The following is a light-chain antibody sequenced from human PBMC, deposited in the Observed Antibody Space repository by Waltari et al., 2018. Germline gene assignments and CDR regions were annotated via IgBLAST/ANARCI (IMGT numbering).Light chain of an antibody. CDR1: QSISSY. CDR3: QQSYSTPRWT. V-gene: IGKV1-39*01. CDR2: AAS. J-gene: IGKJ1*01. Sequence: DIQMTQSPSSLSASVGDRVTITCRTSQSISSYLNWYQQKPGKAPNLLIYAASSLQSGVPSRFSGSGAGKDFTLTISSLQPEEFATYYCQQSYSTPRWTCGQGTKVEIK.